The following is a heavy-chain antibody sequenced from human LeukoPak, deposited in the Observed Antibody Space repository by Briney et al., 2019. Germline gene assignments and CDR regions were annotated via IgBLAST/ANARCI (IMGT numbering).Heavy chain of an antibody. V-gene: IGHV3-30-3*02. D-gene: IGHD3-22*01. J-gene: IGHJ4*02. CDR1: GFTFSSYA. Sequence: PGRSLRLSCAASGFTFSSYAMHWVRQAPGKGLEWVAVISYDGSNKYYADSVKGRFTISRDNSKNTLYLQMNSLRAEDTAVYYCAKLSPDSSGYYWGQGTLVTVSS. CDR2: ISYDGSNK. CDR3: AKLSPDSSGYY.